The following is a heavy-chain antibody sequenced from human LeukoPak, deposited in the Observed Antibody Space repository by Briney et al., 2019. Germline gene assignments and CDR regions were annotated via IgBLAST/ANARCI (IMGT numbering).Heavy chain of an antibody. Sequence: GGSLRLACAASGFTFSSYGMHWVRQAPGKGLEWVAVISYDGSNKYYADSVKGRFTIFRDNSKNTLYLQMSSLRAEDTAVYYCATLDRGYSGYDFPEYFQHWGQGTLVTVSS. CDR1: GFTFSSYG. V-gene: IGHV3-30*03. J-gene: IGHJ1*01. CDR2: ISYDGSNK. D-gene: IGHD5-12*01. CDR3: ATLDRGYSGYDFPEYFQH.